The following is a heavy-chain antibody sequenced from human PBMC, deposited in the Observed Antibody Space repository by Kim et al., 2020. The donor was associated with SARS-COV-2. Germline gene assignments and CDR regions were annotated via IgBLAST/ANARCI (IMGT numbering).Heavy chain of an antibody. J-gene: IGHJ6*02. CDR1: GGSISSGDYY. D-gene: IGHD6-6*01. CDR3: ARGGEAARPYYYYGMDV. Sequence: SETLSLTCTVSGGSISSGDYYWSWIRQPPGKGLEWIGFIYYIGSTHYNPSLKSRVIISVDMSKNQFSLKLSSVTAADTAVYYCARGGEAARPYYYYGMDVWGQGTTVTVSS. V-gene: IGHV4-30-4*01. CDR2: IYYIGST.